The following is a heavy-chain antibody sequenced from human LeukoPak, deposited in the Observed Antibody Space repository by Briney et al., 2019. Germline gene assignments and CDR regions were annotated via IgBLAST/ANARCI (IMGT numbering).Heavy chain of an antibody. V-gene: IGHV5-51*01. J-gene: IGHJ4*02. CDR2: IYPGDSDT. D-gene: IGHD3-16*01. Sequence: GESLKISCKGSGYSFTSYWIGWVRQMPGKGLEWMGIIYPGDSDTRYSPSFQGQVTISADKSISTAYPQWSSLKASDTAMYYCARRVAAGGVRFDYWGQGTLVTVSS. CDR3: ARRVAAGGVRFDY. CDR1: GYSFTSYW.